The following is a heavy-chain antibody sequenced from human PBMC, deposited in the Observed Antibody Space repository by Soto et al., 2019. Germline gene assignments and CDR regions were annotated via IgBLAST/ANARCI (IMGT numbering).Heavy chain of an antibody. D-gene: IGHD2-2*01. CDR3: AKGSASSRTYYFDC. V-gene: IGHV3-23*01. CDR1: GFTFGSFA. CDR2: ITDTGGDT. Sequence: PGGSLRLSCAASGFTFGSFAMSWVRQSPGKGLEWVSAITDTGGDTYHADSVKGRFTISRDNTKNTLYLQMNSLKVEDTAVYYCAKGSASSRTYYFDCWGQGTLVTVSS. J-gene: IGHJ4*02.